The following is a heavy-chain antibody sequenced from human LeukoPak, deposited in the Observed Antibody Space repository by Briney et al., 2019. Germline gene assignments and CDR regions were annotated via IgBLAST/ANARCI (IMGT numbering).Heavy chain of an antibody. CDR3: ARTLYDSSGYFYY. CDR1: GYTFNDYA. V-gene: IGHV7-4-1*02. J-gene: IGHJ4*02. Sequence: ASVKVSCKASGYTFNDYAMNWVRQAPGQGLQWMGWINTITGSPTYAQGFTGRFVFSLDASVTTAYFQITSLKAEDTAVYYCARTLYDSSGYFYYWGQGTLVTVSS. CDR2: INTITGSP. D-gene: IGHD3-22*01.